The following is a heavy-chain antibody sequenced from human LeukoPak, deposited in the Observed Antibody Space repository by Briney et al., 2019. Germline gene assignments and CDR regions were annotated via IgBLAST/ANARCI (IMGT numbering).Heavy chain of an antibody. V-gene: IGHV3-7*03. CDR3: ARNNGMDV. CDR1: GFTLSNHW. J-gene: IGHJ6*02. Sequence: GGSLRLSCAASGFTLSNHWMTWVRQVPGRGPEWVANVNRDGSETYYLDSVKGRFTISKDNAKNSLYLQMNSLRAEDTALYHCARNNGMDVWGQGTTVIVFS. CDR2: VNRDGSET.